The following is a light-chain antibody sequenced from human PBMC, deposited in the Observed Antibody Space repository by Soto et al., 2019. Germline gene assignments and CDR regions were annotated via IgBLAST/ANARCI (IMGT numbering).Light chain of an antibody. Sequence: QSVLTQPPSVSGAPGQRVSISCTGSSSNIGANSDVHWYQQLPGTAPKLIIYGNNNRPSGVPDRFSGSKSGTSASLAITGLQAEDEADYYCQSYDSSLSGPVVFGGGTQLTVL. J-gene: IGLJ2*01. CDR1: SSNIGANSD. V-gene: IGLV1-40*01. CDR3: QSYDSSLSGPVV. CDR2: GNN.